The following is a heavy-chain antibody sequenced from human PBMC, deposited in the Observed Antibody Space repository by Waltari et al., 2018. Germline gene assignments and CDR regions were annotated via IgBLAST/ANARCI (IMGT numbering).Heavy chain of an antibody. J-gene: IGHJ4*02. D-gene: IGHD1-26*01. CDR2: MKSRNDGGIT. CDR1: GFTFTPAW. Sequence: EVQLVESGGGLVKPGGSLRLSCVASGFTFTPAWLTWVRQAPGKGLGVVGRMKSRNDGGITDFAAPVKGRFTISRDDSQNMVFLEMNSLRTEDTAVYYCTTLDAVWGGWGQGTLVTVSS. V-gene: IGHV3-15*01. CDR3: TTLDAVWGG.